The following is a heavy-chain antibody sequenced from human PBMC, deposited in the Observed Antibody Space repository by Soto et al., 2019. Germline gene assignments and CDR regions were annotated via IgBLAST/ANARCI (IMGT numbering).Heavy chain of an antibody. CDR1: GYSFTSYW. Sequence: PGESLKISCKGSGYSFTSYWIGWVRQMPGKGLEWMGRIDLSDSYTNYSSSFQGHVTISADKSISTAYLQWSSLKASDTAMYYCARRHGDYLHYYYGMDVWGQGTTVTVSS. CDR3: ARRHGDYLHYYYGMDV. CDR2: IDLSDSYT. J-gene: IGHJ6*02. V-gene: IGHV5-10-1*01. D-gene: IGHD4-17*01.